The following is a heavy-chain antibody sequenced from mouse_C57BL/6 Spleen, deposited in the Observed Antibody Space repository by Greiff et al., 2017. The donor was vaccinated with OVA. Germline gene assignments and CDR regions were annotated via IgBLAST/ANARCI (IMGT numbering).Heavy chain of an antibody. V-gene: IGHV1-55*01. CDR1: GYTFTSYW. CDR2: IYPGSGST. J-gene: IGHJ4*01. D-gene: IGHD1-1*01. CDR3: ARGPYYYGSTSYAMDY. Sequence: QVQLQQPGAELVKPGASVKMSCKASGYTFTSYWITWVKQRPVQGLEWIGDIYPGSGSTNYNEKFKSKATLTVDTSSSTAYMQLSSLTSEDSAVYYCARGPYYYGSTSYAMDYWGQGTSVTVSS.